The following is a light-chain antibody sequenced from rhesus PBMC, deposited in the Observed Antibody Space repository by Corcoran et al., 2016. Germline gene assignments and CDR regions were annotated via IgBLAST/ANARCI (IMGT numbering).Light chain of an antibody. J-gene: IGKJ1*01. CDR3: QQHNSYPRT. V-gene: IGKV1S14*01. Sequence: DIQMTQSPSSLSASVGDRVTITCRASQDISSYLAWYQQKPGKAPKPLIYYASNLESGVPSRFSGSGSGTDFTLTISSLQPEDFAIYYCQQHNSYPRTFGQGTKVEIK. CDR2: YAS. CDR1: QDISSY.